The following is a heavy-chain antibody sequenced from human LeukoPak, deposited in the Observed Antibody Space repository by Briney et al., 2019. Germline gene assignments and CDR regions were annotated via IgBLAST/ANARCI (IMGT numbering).Heavy chain of an antibody. J-gene: IGHJ5*02. Sequence: SETLSLTCAVYGGSFSGYYWSWIRQPPGKGLEWIGEINHSGSTNYNPSLKSRVIISVDTSKNQFSLKLSSVTAADTAVYYCASQDILTGYFLDPWGQGTLVTVSS. CDR2: INHSGST. CDR1: GGSFSGYY. CDR3: ASQDILTGYFLDP. V-gene: IGHV4-34*01. D-gene: IGHD3-9*01.